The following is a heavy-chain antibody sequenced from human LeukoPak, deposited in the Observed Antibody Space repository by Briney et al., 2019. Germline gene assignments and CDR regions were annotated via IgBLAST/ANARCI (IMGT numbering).Heavy chain of an antibody. D-gene: IGHD5-12*01. J-gene: IGHJ4*02. CDR3: AKDGAWLRFDD. CDR2: ISGRADNT. Sequence: GGTLRLSCAASGFTFSSYGMSWVRQAPGKGLEWVSSISGRADNTYYADSVKGRFTISRDNSKNTLYLQINSLRAEDTAVYYCAKDGAWLRFDDWGQGILVTVSS. V-gene: IGHV3-23*01. CDR1: GFTFSSYG.